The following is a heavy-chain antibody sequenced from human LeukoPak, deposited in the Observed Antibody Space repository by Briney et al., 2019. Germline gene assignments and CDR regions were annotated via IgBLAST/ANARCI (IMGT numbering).Heavy chain of an antibody. CDR3: ARGDGFGESPPDY. Sequence: ASVKVSCKASGYTFTGYYMHWVRQAPGQGLEWMGGFDPEDGETIYAQKFQGRVTMTRNTSISTAYMELSSLRSEDTAVYYCARGDGFGESPPDYWGQGTLVTVSS. J-gene: IGHJ4*02. D-gene: IGHD3-10*01. V-gene: IGHV1-8*02. CDR1: GYTFTGYY. CDR2: FDPEDGET.